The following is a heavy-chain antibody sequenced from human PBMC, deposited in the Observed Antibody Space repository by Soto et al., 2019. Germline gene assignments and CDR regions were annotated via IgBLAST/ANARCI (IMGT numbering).Heavy chain of an antibody. Sequence: SVKVSCTASGGTFSSYAISWVRQAPGQGLEWMGGIIPIFGTANYAQKFQGRVTITADESTSTAYMELSSLRSEDTAVYYCARGIVEVVVAATRYYYYGMDVWGQGTTVTVSS. D-gene: IGHD2-15*01. CDR1: GGTFSSYA. J-gene: IGHJ6*02. V-gene: IGHV1-69*13. CDR3: ARGIVEVVVAATRYYYYGMDV. CDR2: IIPIFGTA.